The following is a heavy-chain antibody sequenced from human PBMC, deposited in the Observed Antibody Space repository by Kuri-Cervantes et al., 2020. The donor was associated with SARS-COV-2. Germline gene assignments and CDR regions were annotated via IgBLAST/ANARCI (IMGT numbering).Heavy chain of an antibody. CDR1: GFTFDDYA. D-gene: IGHD6-13*01. V-gene: IGHV3-9*01. CDR3: AKDIIAAAGMTIDY. Sequence: GGSLRLSCAASGFTFDDYAMHWVRQAPGKGLEWVSGISWNSGSIGYADSVKGRFTISRDNAKNSLCLQMNSLRAEDTALYYCAKDIIAAAGMTIDYWGQGTLVTVSS. J-gene: IGHJ4*02. CDR2: ISWNSGSI.